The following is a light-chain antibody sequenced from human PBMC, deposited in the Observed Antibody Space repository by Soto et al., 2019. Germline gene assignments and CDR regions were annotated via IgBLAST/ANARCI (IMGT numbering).Light chain of an antibody. CDR2: AAS. CDR3: QQSYSTTWT. CDR1: QGISTY. J-gene: IGKJ1*01. Sequence: DSQMTQSPSSLSASVGDRVTITCRASQGISTYLNWYQQRPGKAPKLLIYAASSLQSGVPSRFSGSGSETHFTLTISSLQPEDFATYSCQQSYSTTWTFGQGTKV. V-gene: IGKV1-39*01.